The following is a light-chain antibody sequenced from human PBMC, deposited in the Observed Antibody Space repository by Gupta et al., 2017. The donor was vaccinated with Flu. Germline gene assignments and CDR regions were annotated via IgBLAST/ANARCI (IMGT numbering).Light chain of an antibody. J-gene: IGLJ1*01. CDR3: SSYTSSSTLV. V-gene: IGLV2-14*01. Sequence: INISRTVTCGEVGGNNYVSWTHQHPDKAINLMIYEVSNRTAGVANRFSGSKSGNTASLTISGRKAEDEDDYYGSSYTSSSTLVFGTGTKVTVL. CDR2: EVS. CDR1: CGEVGGNNY.